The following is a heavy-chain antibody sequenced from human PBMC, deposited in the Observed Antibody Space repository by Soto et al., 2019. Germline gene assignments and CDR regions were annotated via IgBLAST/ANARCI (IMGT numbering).Heavy chain of an antibody. V-gene: IGHV4-59*12. D-gene: IGHD3-3*01. J-gene: IGHJ4*02. Sequence: TLSLTRTVFGWSIISYYSSLLPQPPGKGLEWIGYIYYSGSTNYNPSVKGRFTISRDNSKNTLYLQMNSLRAEDTAVYYCARDIWSGYYKGPFDYWGQGTLVTVSS. CDR3: ARDIWSGYYKGPFDY. CDR1: GWSIISYY. CDR2: IYYSGST.